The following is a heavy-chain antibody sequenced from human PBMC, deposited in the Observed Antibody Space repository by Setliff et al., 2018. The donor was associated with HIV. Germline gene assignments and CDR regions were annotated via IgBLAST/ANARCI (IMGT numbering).Heavy chain of an antibody. CDR3: ARFSSSWPYYFDY. Sequence: ASVKVSCKASGYTFTNYGITWVRQAPGQGLEWMGWITADNGNTNYAQRFKGRVTMTSDTSTSTAYMELRSLRYDDTAVYYCARFSSSWPYYFDYWGQGMLVTVSS. J-gene: IGHJ4*02. CDR2: ITADNGNT. V-gene: IGHV1-18*01. CDR1: GYTFTNYG. D-gene: IGHD6-13*01.